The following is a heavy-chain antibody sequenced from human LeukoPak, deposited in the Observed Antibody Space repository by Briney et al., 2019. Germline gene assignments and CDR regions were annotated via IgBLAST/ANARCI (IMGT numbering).Heavy chain of an antibody. D-gene: IGHD1-26*01. CDR2: IYYSGST. J-gene: IGHJ6*03. CDR3: ARRVGRNYYYYMDV. CDR1: GGSISSSSYY. Sequence: SETLSLTCTVSGGSISSSSYYWGWIRQPPGKGLEWIVSIYYSGSTYYNPSLKRRVTISVDTSKNQFSLKLSSVTAADTAVYYCARRVGRNYYYYMDVWGKGTTVTVSS. V-gene: IGHV4-39*01.